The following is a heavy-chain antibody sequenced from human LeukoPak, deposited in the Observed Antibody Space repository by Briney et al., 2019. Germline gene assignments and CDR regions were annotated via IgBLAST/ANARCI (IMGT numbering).Heavy chain of an antibody. CDR1: GGSISSYY. V-gene: IGHV4-59*01. J-gene: IGHJ4*02. D-gene: IGHD3-10*01. CDR2: IYYSGST. CDR3: ARRRYSDY. Sequence: PSETLSLTCTVSGGSISSYYWSWIRQPPGKGLEWIGYIYYSGSTNYNPSLKSRVTISVDTSKNQFSLKLSSVTAADTDVYYCARRRYSDYWGQGTLVTVSS.